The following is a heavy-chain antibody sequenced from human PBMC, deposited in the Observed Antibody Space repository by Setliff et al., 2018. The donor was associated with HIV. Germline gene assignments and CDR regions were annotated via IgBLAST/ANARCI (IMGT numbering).Heavy chain of an antibody. D-gene: IGHD5-18*01. CDR1: GFTFTIYT. J-gene: IGHJ4*02. CDR2: LSGDSNHI. Sequence: GGSLRLSCAASGFTFTIYTMNWVRQAPGKGLEWVSSLSGDSNHIYYADSVKGRFTISRDNAKNLVYLELNNLRPEDTAVYYCAREGGGYNYGSVRYFDYWSQGTLVTVSS. V-gene: IGHV3-21*01. CDR3: AREGGGYNYGSVRYFDY.